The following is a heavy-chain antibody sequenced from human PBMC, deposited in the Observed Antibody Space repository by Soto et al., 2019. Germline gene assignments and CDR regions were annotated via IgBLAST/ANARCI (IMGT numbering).Heavy chain of an antibody. CDR1: DGSVNSGNYY. Sequence: QVQLQESGPGLVKPSETLSLTCSVSDGSVNSGNYYWSWIRQPPGKGLEWIGHIYYIGTTDYNPYLKSRVTISVDTSKNQFALNVTSVTAADTAVYFCAREEKQLSRYGGDFDYWGQGILVTVSS. D-gene: IGHD3-16*01. V-gene: IGHV4-61*01. CDR2: IYYIGTT. J-gene: IGHJ4*02. CDR3: AREEKQLSRYGGDFDY.